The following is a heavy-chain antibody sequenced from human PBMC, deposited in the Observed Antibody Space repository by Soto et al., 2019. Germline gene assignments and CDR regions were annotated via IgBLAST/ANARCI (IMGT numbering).Heavy chain of an antibody. CDR3: ASLGPPRYCSGGSCYRWGMNNWFDP. CDR1: GGSISSYY. CDR2: IYYSGST. J-gene: IGHJ5*02. D-gene: IGHD2-15*01. Sequence: SETLSLTCTVSGGSISSYYWSWIRQPPGKGLEWIGYIYYSGSTSYNPSLKSRVTISVDTSKNQFSLKLSSVTAADTAVYYCASLGPPRYCSGGSCYRWGMNNWFDPWGQGTLVTVSS. V-gene: IGHV4-59*01.